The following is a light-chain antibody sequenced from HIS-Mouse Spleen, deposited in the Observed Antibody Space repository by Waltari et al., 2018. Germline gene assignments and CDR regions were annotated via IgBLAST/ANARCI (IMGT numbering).Light chain of an antibody. Sequence: DIQMTQSPSSLSASVGDRVTTTFRASQSISSYLNWYQQKPGKAPKLLIYAASSLQSGVPSRFSGSGSGTDFTLTISSLQPEDFATYYCQQSYSTPRTFGQGTKLEIK. J-gene: IGKJ2*01. CDR3: QQSYSTPRT. CDR1: QSISSY. V-gene: IGKV1-39*01. CDR2: AAS.